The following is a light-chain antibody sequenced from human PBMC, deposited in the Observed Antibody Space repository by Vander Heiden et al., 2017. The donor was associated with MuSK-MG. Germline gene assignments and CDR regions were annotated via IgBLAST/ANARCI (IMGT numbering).Light chain of an antibody. CDR2: DNS. CDR1: SSNIETDYD. Sequence: QSVLTQPPSVSGAPGQRVTISCTGSSSNIETDYDVHCYQVVRGTAPKLLIFDNSNRPSGVPDRFSGSKSGASASLAITGLQAEDEAYYYCQSYDSSLSSVVFGGGTKLTVL. J-gene: IGLJ2*01. CDR3: QSYDSSLSSVV. V-gene: IGLV1-40*01.